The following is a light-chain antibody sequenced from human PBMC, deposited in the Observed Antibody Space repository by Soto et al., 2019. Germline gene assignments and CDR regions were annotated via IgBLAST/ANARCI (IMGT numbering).Light chain of an antibody. Sequence: EIVLTQSPGTLSLSPGERATLSCRASQSVSSSFLAWYQQKVGQAPRLLIYGASSRATGIPDRFSGSGSGTEFTLTISSLQPEDFATYYCQQLNSYPYTFGQGTKLEIK. CDR3: QQLNSYPYT. V-gene: IGKV3-20*01. CDR1: QSVSSSF. J-gene: IGKJ2*01. CDR2: GAS.